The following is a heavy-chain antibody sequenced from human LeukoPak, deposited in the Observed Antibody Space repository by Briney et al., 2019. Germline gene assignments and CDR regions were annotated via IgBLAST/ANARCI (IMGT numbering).Heavy chain of an antibody. V-gene: IGHV4-34*01. D-gene: IGHD3-10*01. CDR3: ARVVTMVRGVIRYFQH. CDR2: INHSGST. Sequence: SETLSLTCAVYGGSFSGYYWSWIRQPPGKGLEWIGEINHSGSTNYNPSLKSRVTISVDTSKNQFSLKLGSVTAADTAVYYCARVVTMVRGVIRYFQHWGQGTLVTVSS. CDR1: GGSFSGYY. J-gene: IGHJ1*01.